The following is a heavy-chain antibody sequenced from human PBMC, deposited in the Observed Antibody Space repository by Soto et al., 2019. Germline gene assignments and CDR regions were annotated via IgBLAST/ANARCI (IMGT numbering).Heavy chain of an antibody. D-gene: IGHD6-13*01. Sequence: QVQLVESGGGVVQPGRSLRLSCAASGFTVSSYAMHWVRQAPGKGLEWVSVISYDGSNKYYAYSVKGRFTISRDNSKNTLYLQMNSLRAEDTAVYYCASESSSWYYFDYWGQGTLVTVSS. V-gene: IGHV3-30-3*01. CDR1: GFTVSSYA. CDR2: ISYDGSNK. CDR3: ASESSSWYYFDY. J-gene: IGHJ4*02.